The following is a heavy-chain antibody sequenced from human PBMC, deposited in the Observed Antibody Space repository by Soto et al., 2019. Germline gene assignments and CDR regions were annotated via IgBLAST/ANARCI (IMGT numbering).Heavy chain of an antibody. D-gene: IGHD6-13*01. CDR3: ARDSPSSAWYRVPNDFDI. CDR2: ISDATTTL. CDR1: GFTFINFN. V-gene: IGHV3-48*02. Sequence: EGSLRLSCAASGFTFINFNMNWVRQAPGKGLESVAYISDATTTLYYADSVKGRFTVSRDNAKNSLSLQMNSLRDEDTAIYYFARDSPSSAWYRVPNDFDIRGKATLVTVS. J-gene: IGHJ3*02.